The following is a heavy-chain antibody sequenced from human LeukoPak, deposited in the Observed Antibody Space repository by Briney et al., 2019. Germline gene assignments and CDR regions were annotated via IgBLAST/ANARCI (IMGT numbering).Heavy chain of an antibody. D-gene: IGHD1-26*01. J-gene: IGHJ4*02. CDR1: GFTFTTYA. V-gene: IGHV3-23*01. CDR2: ISTSGAST. Sequence: GGSLRLSCAASGFTFTTYAMNWVRQAPGKGLEWVSTISTSGASTYYADSVKGRFTISRDNSKNTLYLQMNSLRAEDTAVYYCARGTAYYVNDYWGQGALVTVSS. CDR3: ARGTAYYVNDY.